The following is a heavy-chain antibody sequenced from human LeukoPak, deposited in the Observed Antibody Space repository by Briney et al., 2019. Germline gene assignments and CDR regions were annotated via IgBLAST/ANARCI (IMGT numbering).Heavy chain of an antibody. J-gene: IGHJ5*02. CDR2: ISWNSGSI. CDR3: ARDAFPGTNGNWFDP. D-gene: IGHD1-1*01. Sequence: GRSLRLSCAASGFTFDDYAMHWVRQAPGKGLEWVSGISWNSGSIGYADSVKGRFTISRDNAKNSLYLQMISLRAEDTAVYYCARDAFPGTNGNWFDPWGQGTLVTVSS. CDR1: GFTFDDYA. V-gene: IGHV3-9*01.